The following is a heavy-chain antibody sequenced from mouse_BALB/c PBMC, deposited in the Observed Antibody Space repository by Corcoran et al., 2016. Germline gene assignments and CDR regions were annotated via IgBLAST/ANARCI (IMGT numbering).Heavy chain of an antibody. CDR3: AREPRAMDY. J-gene: IGHJ4*01. CDR2: IKTNTGEP. V-gene: IGHV9-3-1*01. CDR1: GYTFTNTG. Sequence: QIQLVQSGPELKEPGETVKISCKASGYTFTNTGVNWVKQAPGKGLKWMGWIKTNTGEPTYTDDFKGRFAFSLETSDSTAYLQINNLKNEDTATYFCAREPRAMDYWGQGTSVTVSS.